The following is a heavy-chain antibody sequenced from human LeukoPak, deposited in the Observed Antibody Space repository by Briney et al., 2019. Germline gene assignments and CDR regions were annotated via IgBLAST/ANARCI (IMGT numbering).Heavy chain of an antibody. J-gene: IGHJ6*03. CDR1: EFTFVRYA. CDR3: VRDPSYGSSWYYYMDV. Sequence: PGGSLRLSCAASEFTFVRYAMNWVRQAPGKGLEWVSYISSSSFKIGYADSVKVRFAISRDDSKSSLYLQMDSLRVEDTAVYYCVRDPSYGSSWYYYMDVWGKGTTVTVSS. D-gene: IGHD6-13*01. CDR2: ISSSSFKI. V-gene: IGHV3-48*04.